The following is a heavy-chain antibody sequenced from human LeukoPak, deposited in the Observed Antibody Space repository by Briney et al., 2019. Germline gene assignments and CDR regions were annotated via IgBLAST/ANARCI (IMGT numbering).Heavy chain of an antibody. CDR1: GGSISSYY. D-gene: IGHD3-22*01. J-gene: IGHJ4*02. CDR2: IYYSGST. Sequence: SETLSLTCTVSGGSISSYYWSWIRQPPGKGLEWIGYIYYSGSTNYNPSLKSRVTISVDTSKNQISLKLSSVTAADTAVYYCARHYCYDSTCYYFDYWGQGTLVTVSS. V-gene: IGHV4-59*08. CDR3: ARHYCYDSTCYYFDY.